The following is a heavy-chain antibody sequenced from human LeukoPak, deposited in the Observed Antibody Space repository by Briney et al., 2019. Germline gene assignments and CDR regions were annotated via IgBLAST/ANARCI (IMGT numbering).Heavy chain of an antibody. Sequence: PSETLSLTCTVSGGSISSYYWSWIRQPPGKGLEWIGDIYYSGSTNYNPSLKSRVTISVDTSKNQFSLKLSSVTAADTAVYYCARDVREGYYDSSGYYTDYWGQGTLVTVSS. J-gene: IGHJ4*02. CDR3: ARDVREGYYDSSGYYTDY. CDR1: GGSISSYY. D-gene: IGHD3-22*01. CDR2: IYYSGST. V-gene: IGHV4-59*01.